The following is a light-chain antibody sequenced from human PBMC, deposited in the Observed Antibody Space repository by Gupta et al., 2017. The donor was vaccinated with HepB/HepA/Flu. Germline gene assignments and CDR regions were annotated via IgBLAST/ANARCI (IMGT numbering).Light chain of an antibody. Sequence: QSALTQPRSVSGSPGQSVTISCTGTSSDAGGYNYVSWYQHHPGKAPKFMIYDVNKRPSAVPDRFSGSKSGNTASLTISGLQAEDEADYYCCSYAGSYSVVFGGGTKLTVL. J-gene: IGLJ2*01. CDR2: DVN. CDR3: CSYAGSYSVV. V-gene: IGLV2-11*01. CDR1: SSDAGGYNY.